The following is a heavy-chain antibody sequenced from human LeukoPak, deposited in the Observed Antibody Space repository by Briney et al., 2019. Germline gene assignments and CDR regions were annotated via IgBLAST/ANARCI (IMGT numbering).Heavy chain of an antibody. D-gene: IGHD2-15*01. CDR2: ISNNGGYT. CDR1: GFTFSSSA. Sequence: GGSLRLTCAASGFTFSSSAMSWVRQAPGKGLEWVSAISNNGGYTYYADSVQGRFTISRDNSKSTLCLQMNSLRAEDTAVYYCAKQLGYCSDGSCYFPYWGQGTLVTVSS. V-gene: IGHV3-23*01. CDR3: AKQLGYCSDGSCYFPY. J-gene: IGHJ4*02.